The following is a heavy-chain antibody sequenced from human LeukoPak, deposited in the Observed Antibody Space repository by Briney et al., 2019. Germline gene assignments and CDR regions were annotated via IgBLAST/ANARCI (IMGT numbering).Heavy chain of an antibody. CDR3: VRDMSKAVTGTGAFDL. J-gene: IGHJ3*01. CDR1: GFTFSNYW. D-gene: IGHD1-7*01. CDR2: IKQDGSEK. V-gene: IGHV3-7*01. Sequence: GGSLRLSCAASGFTFSNYWMIWVRQAPGKGLEWVGNIKQDGSEKRYADSVRGRFSISRDNAQTSLYLQMNSLRAEDTAVYYCVRDMSKAVTGTGAFDLWGQGTTVTVSS.